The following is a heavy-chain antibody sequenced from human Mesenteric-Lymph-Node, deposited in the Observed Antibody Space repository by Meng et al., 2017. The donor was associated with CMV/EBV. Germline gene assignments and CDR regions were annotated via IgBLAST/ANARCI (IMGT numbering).Heavy chain of an antibody. CDR3: ARAKHYYDSSGYYPDS. CDR2: VFYSGST. J-gene: IGHJ4*02. D-gene: IGHD3-22*01. Sequence: SETLSLTCTVYGGPIRTSSYYWGWIRQPPGKGLEWIGSVFYSGSTHYNSSLKSRVTISIDPSKNQFTLRLGSVTTADTAVYFCARAKHYYDSSGYYPDSWGQGTLVTVSS. V-gene: IGHV4-39*06. CDR1: GGPIRTSSYY.